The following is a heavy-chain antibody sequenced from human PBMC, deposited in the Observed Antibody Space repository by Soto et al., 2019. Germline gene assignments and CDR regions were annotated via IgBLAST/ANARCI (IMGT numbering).Heavy chain of an antibody. CDR1: GFTFSSYE. V-gene: IGHV3-48*03. CDR3: ARAKPQLRAFDI. J-gene: IGHJ3*02. D-gene: IGHD1-1*01. CDR2: ISSSGSTI. Sequence: EVQLVESGGGLVQPGGSLRLSCAASGFTFSSYEMNWVRQAPGKGLEWVSYISSSGSTIYYADSVKGRFTISRDNAKNSLYLQMNSLRAEDTAVYYCARAKPQLRAFDIWGQGTMVTDSS.